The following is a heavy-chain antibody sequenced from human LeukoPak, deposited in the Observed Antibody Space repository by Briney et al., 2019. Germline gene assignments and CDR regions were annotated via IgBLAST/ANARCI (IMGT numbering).Heavy chain of an antibody. D-gene: IGHD4-17*01. CDR1: GYTFTGYY. CDR2: INPNSGGT. CDR3: ARVDYGDYLFDY. Sequence: ASVKVSCKASGYTFTGYYMHWVRQAPGQGLEWMGWINPNSGGTNYAQKFQGRVTMTRDTSISTAYMELSRLRSDDTAVYYCARVDYGDYLFDYWGRGTLVTVSS. V-gene: IGHV1-2*02. J-gene: IGHJ4*02.